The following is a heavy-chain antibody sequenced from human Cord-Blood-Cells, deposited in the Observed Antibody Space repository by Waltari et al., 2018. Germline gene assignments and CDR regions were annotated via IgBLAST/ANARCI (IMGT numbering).Heavy chain of an antibody. J-gene: IGHJ4*02. Sequence: QVQLQESGPGLVKPSQTLSLTCTVSGGSISSGDYYWSWIRQPPGKGLEWIGYIYYSGSTYYNPSLESRVTISVDTSKNQFSLKLSSVTAADTAVYYCARGPSYYDFWSGYYRVDYWGQGTLVTVSS. D-gene: IGHD3-3*01. CDR3: ARGPSYYDFWSGYYRVDY. CDR2: IYYSGST. V-gene: IGHV4-30-4*08. CDR1: GGSISSGDYY.